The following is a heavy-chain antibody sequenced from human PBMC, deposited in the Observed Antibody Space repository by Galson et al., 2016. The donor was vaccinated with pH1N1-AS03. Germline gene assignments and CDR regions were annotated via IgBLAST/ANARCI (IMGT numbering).Heavy chain of an antibody. J-gene: IGHJ4*02. CDR1: GFSLSTGGVH. CDR2: IFWDGET. D-gene: IGHD2-8*01. Sequence: PALVKPTQTLTLTCTFSGFSLSTGGVHVAWIRQPPGKALEWLALIFWDGETRYNPSLRSRLTITKDTSKNQVVLTMTNMDPVDTATYYCARSTHVNEGLDFWGQGTLVTVSS. V-gene: IGHV2-5*02. CDR3: ARSTHVNEGLDF.